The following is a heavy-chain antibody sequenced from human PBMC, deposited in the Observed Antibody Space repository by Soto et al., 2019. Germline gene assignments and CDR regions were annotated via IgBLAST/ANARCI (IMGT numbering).Heavy chain of an antibody. CDR2: IYYSGST. CDR1: GGSISSYY. CDR3: ARHNYGSGSTYFDY. Sequence: QVQLQESGPGLVKPSEILSLTCTVSGGSISSYYWSWIRQPPGKGLEWIGYIYYSGSTNYNPSLKSRGTISVDTSKTQFSLKLNSMTAADTAVYYCARHNYGSGSTYFDYWGQGTLVTVSS. J-gene: IGHJ4*02. V-gene: IGHV4-59*08. D-gene: IGHD3-10*01.